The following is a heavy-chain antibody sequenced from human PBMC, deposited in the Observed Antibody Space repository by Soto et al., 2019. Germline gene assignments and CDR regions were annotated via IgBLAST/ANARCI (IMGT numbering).Heavy chain of an antibody. CDR1: GFTFSTFA. D-gene: IGHD2-2*01. CDR2: ISANGYNQ. CDR3: VRDTAENCRSDTCYVPIQHWGQGTLVTESSGGRELYHWYSDF. J-gene: IGHJ2*01. Sequence: QVQLLESGGGLVQPGRSLRLSCAASGFTFSTFAIHWVRQAPGKGLEWVAAISANGYNQFYGHSVKGRFIIARDNSWNTVDLQMTSVRVADTALYYWVRDTAENCRSDTCYVPIQHWGQGTLVTESSGGRELYHWYSDFWGRGTLVTVSS. V-gene: IGHV3-30*04.